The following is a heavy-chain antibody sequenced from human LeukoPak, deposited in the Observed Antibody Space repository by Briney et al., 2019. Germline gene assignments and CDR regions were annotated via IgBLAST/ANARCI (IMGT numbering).Heavy chain of an antibody. D-gene: IGHD5-24*01. CDR3: AKGLHNSFFDY. CDR1: GFTFDDYA. V-gene: IGHV3-9*01. J-gene: IGHJ4*02. Sequence: GRSLRLSCAASGFTFDDYAMHWVRQAPGKGLEWVSGISWNSGSIGYADSVKGRFTISRDNSKNTLYLQMNSLRAEDTAVYYCAKGLHNSFFDYWGQGTLVTVSS. CDR2: ISWNSGSI.